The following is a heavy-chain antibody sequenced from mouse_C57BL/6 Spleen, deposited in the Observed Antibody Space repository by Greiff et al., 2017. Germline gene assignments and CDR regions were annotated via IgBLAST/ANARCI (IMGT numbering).Heavy chain of an antibody. J-gene: IGHJ2*01. CDR3: ARDYYYGSSPFDY. D-gene: IGHD1-1*01. V-gene: IGHV5-17*01. CDR1: GFTFSDYG. CDR2: ISSGSSTI. Sequence: DVHLVESGGGLVKPGGSLKLSCAASGFTFSDYGMHWVRQAPEKGLEWVAYISSGSSTIYYADTVKGRFTISRDNAKNTLFLQMTSLRSEDTAMYYCARDYYYGSSPFDYWGQGTTLTVSS.